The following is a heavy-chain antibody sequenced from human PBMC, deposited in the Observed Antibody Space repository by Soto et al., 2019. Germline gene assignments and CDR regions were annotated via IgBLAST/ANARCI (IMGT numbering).Heavy chain of an antibody. V-gene: IGHV1-69*11. CDR1: GGTFSSYA. J-gene: IGHJ6*02. CDR2: IIPFIGTA. CDR3: ARGRYALGV. Sequence: SVKVSCKASGGTFSSYAISWVRQAPGQGLEWMGRIIPFIGTANYAQKFQGRVTITADESTSTAYMELTSLRVEDTAMYYCARGRYALGVWGQGTTVTVSS. D-gene: IGHD3-9*01.